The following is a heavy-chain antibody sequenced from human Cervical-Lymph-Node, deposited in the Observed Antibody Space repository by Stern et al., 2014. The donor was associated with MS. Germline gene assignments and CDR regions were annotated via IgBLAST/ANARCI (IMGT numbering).Heavy chain of an antibody. V-gene: IGHV1-46*01. D-gene: IGHD4/OR15-4a*01. J-gene: IGHJ4*02. CDR3: TRDIAGAATGFDF. Sequence: QVQLVESGAAVKKPGTSVQVSCKASGYTLSNHYIHCVRQAPGQGLEWLGIISPSSGTTTFAQKFQGRLTMTRDTSTSTFYMDLSSLRSEDTAVYFCTRDIAGAATGFDFWGQGTLVTVSS. CDR2: ISPSSGTT. CDR1: GYTLSNHY.